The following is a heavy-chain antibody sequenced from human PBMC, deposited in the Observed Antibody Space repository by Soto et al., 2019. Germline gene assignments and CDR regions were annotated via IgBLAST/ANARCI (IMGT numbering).Heavy chain of an antibody. J-gene: IGHJ4*02. D-gene: IGHD6-6*01. CDR1: GYTFTSYA. Sequence: ASVKVSCKASGYTFTSYAMHWLRQASGQRLEWMGWINAGNGNTKYSQKFQGRVTITRDTSASTAYMELSSLRSEDTAVYYCAREGREYSSSSLDYWGQGTQVTVSS. V-gene: IGHV1-3*01. CDR3: AREGREYSSSSLDY. CDR2: INAGNGNT.